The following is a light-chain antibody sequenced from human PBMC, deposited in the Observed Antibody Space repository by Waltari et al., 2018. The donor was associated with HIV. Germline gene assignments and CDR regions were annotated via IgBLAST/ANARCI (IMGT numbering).Light chain of an antibody. Sequence: SPLPQPASVSGSPGRWITIPAPGPTRDVGGYNLFPCSQQHPGKAPKPMIYEVSKRPSGVSNRFSGSKSGNTASLTISGLQAEDEADYYCCSYAGSNTFYVFGTGTKVTVL. CDR2: EVS. J-gene: IGLJ1*01. CDR3: CSYAGSNTFYV. V-gene: IGLV2-23*02. CDR1: TRDVGGYNL.